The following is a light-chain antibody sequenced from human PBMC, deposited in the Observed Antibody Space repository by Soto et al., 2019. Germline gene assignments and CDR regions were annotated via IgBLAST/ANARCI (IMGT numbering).Light chain of an antibody. CDR1: QSINRN. CDR3: QQYHDWPPLT. Sequence: EIIMTQSPATLSVSPGERATLSCRASQSINRNLAWYQQKPGQAPRPLFYGSSSRATGVPDRFTVSGYGTDFTLTISRLEPEDFAVYYCQQYHDWPPLTFGGGTKVDIK. V-gene: IGKV3D-15*01. J-gene: IGKJ4*01. CDR2: GSS.